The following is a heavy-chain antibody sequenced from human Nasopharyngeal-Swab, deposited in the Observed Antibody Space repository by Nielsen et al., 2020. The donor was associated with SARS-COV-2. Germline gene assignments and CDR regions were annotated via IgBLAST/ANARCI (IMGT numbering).Heavy chain of an antibody. CDR2: ISSSGSTI. Sequence: WIRQPPGKGLEWVSYISSSGSTIYYADSVKGRFTISRDNAKNSLYLQMNSLRAEDTAVYYCARGPWLTPYYFDYWGQGTLVTSPQ. D-gene: IGHD6-19*01. CDR3: ARGPWLTPYYFDY. J-gene: IGHJ4*02. V-gene: IGHV3-11*01.